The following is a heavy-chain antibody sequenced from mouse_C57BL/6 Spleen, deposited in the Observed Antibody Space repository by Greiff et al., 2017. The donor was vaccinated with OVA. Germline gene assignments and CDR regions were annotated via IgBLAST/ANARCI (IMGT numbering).Heavy chain of an antibody. CDR1: GYTFTSYW. J-gene: IGHJ2*01. D-gene: IGHD3-2*01. Sequence: QVQLQQPGAELVKPGASVKLSCKASGYTFTSYWMQWVKQRPGQGLEWIGEIDPSDSYTNYNQKFKGKATLTVDTSSSTAYMQLSSLTSEDSAVYYCARRQPQDYWGQGTTLTVSS. CDR3: ARRQPQDY. V-gene: IGHV1-50*01. CDR2: IDPSDSYT.